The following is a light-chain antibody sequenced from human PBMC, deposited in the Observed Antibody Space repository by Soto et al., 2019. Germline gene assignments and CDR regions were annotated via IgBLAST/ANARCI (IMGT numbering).Light chain of an antibody. Sequence: QSALTQPPSASGSPGQSVTISCTGTSSDIGGYDYVSWYQQHPGKAPQLMIYEVNKRPSGVPDRFSGSKSGNTASLTVSGLQAEDEADYYCNSYAGSNNVAFGGGTKVTVL. CDR2: EVN. V-gene: IGLV2-8*01. CDR3: NSYAGSNNVA. CDR1: SSDIGGYDY. J-gene: IGLJ2*01.